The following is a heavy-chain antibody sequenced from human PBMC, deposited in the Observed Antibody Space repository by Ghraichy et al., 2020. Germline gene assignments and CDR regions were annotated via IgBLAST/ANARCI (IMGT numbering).Heavy chain of an antibody. J-gene: IGHJ4*02. CDR3: ARAPHYGAQEGFLDY. Sequence: SVKVSCKASGGTFSSYAISWVRQAPGQGLEWMGGIIPIFGTANYAQKFQGRVTITADESTSTAYMELSSLRSEDTAVYYCARAPHYGAQEGFLDYWGQGTLVTVSS. V-gene: IGHV1-69*13. CDR1: GGTFSSYA. CDR2: IIPIFGTA. D-gene: IGHD4-17*01.